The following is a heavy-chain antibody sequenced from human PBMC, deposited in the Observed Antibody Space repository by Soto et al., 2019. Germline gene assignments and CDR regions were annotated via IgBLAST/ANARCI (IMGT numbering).Heavy chain of an antibody. J-gene: IGHJ4*02. CDR2: IVVGSGNT. CDR1: GFTFTSSA. CDR3: AAESLRAVGATWDFDY. Sequence: SVKVSCKASGFTFTSSAVQWVRQARGQRLEWIGWIVVGSGNTNYAQKFQERVTITRDMSTSTAYMELSSLRSEDTAVYYCAAESLRAVGATWDFDYWGQGTLVTVSS. V-gene: IGHV1-58*01. D-gene: IGHD1-26*01.